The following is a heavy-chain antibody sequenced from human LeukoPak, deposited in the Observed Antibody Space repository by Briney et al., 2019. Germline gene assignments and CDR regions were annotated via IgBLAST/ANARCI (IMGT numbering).Heavy chain of an antibody. CDR3: ARQGGRWSYGMDV. V-gene: IGHV1-18*01. D-gene: IGHD2-15*01. CDR1: GYSFINYG. J-gene: IGHJ6*02. CDR2: ISTYNGDT. Sequence: ASVKVSCKASGYSFINYGVSWVRQAPGQGLEWMGWISTYNGDTNYAQKLQGRVTMTTDTSTSTAYMELRSLGSDDTAVYYCARQGGRWSYGMDVWGQGTTVTVSS.